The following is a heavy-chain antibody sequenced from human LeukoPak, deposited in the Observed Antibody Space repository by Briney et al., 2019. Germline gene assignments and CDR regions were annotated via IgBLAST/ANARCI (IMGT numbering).Heavy chain of an antibody. J-gene: IGHJ5*02. D-gene: IGHD6-13*01. CDR1: GYTFTSYD. CDR2: MNPNSGNT. V-gene: IGHV1-8*01. CDR3: ARFSIAAVGPGGWFDP. Sequence: RASVKVSCKASGYTFTSYDINWVRQATGQGLEWMGWMNPNSGNTGYAQKFQGRVTMTRNTSISTAYMELSSLRSEDTAVYYCARFSIAAVGPGGWFDPWGQGTLVTVSS.